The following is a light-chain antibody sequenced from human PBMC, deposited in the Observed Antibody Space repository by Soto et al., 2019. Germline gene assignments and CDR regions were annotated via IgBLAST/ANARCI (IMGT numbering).Light chain of an antibody. J-gene: IGLJ2*01. CDR3: TVWDDSLRGRL. V-gene: IGLV1-47*01. CDR2: RNN. Sequence: QSVLTQPPSASGAPGQGITISCSGGSSNIEINYVYWYQQLPGTAPRLLIYRNNQRPSGVPDRFSGSKSGTSASLAISALRSEDEADYYCTVWDDSLRGRLFGGGTKLTV. CDR1: SSNIEINY.